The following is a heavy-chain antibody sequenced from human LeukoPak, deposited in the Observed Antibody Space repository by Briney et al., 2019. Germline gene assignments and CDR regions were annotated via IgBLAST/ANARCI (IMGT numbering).Heavy chain of an antibody. CDR3: ARAHRGYDYELYYYYYYMDV. CDR2: MHYSGSS. Sequence: SETLSLTCTVSGGSISTFYWSWNRQPPGKGLDWIGYMHYSGSSNYNPSLKSRVTISLDTSKNQVSLKLTSVTPADSAMNYCARAHRGYDYELYYYYYYMDVWGKGTTVTVSS. CDR1: GGSISTFY. J-gene: IGHJ6*03. V-gene: IGHV4-59*01. D-gene: IGHD5-12*01.